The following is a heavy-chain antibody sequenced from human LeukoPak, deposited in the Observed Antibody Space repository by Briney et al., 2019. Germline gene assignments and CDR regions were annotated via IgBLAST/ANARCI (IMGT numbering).Heavy chain of an antibody. CDR3: ARDRYDNSGYRDY. D-gene: IGHD3-22*01. Sequence: GGSLRLSCAASGFSFSSYEMNWVRQAPGKGLEWVSYISSSGSTIYYADSVKGRFTISRDNAKNSLYLQMNSLRAEDTAVYYCARDRYDNSGYRDYWGQGTLVTVSA. J-gene: IGHJ4*02. V-gene: IGHV3-48*03. CDR1: GFSFSSYE. CDR2: ISSSGSTI.